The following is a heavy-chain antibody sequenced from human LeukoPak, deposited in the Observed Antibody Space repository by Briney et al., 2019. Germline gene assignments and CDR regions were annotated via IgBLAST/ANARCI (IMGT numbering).Heavy chain of an antibody. CDR1: GGSISSYY. D-gene: IGHD1-1*01. CDR2: IYYSGST. J-gene: IGHJ4*02. Sequence: SETLSLTCTVSGGSISSYYWSWIRQPPGKGLEWIGYIYYSGSTNYNPSLKSRVTISVDTSKNQFSLKLSSVTTADTAMFYCARGNWRYYFGYWGQGTLVTVSS. CDR3: ARGNWRYYFGY. V-gene: IGHV4-59*01.